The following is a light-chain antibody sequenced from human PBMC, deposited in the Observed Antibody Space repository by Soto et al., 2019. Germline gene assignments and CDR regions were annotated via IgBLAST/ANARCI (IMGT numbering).Light chain of an antibody. Sequence: QSALTQPASVSGSPGQSITISCTGTSSDVGSYNLVSWYQQHPGKAPKLMIYEVSKRPSGVSNRFSGSKSVNTASLTISGLAAEDEADYYCCSYAGSSTFVFGGGTKLTVL. CDR3: CSYAGSSTFV. CDR1: SSDVGSYNL. J-gene: IGLJ7*01. V-gene: IGLV2-23*02. CDR2: EVS.